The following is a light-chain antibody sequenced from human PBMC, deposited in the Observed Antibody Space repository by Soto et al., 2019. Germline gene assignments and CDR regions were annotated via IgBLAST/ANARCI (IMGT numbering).Light chain of an antibody. CDR1: QGISSV. CDR2: DAS. CDR3: QQFNSYPLT. J-gene: IGKJ5*01. Sequence: AIQLTQSPSSLSASVGDRVTITCRASQGISSVLAWYQQKPGKAPKLVIYDASSLETGVPSRFSGSGSGTDFTLTLSSLQPDDFATYYCQQFNSYPLTFGQGTRLEIK. V-gene: IGKV1-13*02.